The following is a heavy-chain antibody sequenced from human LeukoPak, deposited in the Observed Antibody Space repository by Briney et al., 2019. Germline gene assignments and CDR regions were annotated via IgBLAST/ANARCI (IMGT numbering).Heavy chain of an antibody. CDR1: GGSISSYY. CDR2: IYYSEST. V-gene: IGHV4-59*01. Sequence: SETLSLTCTVSGGSISSYYWSWIRQPPGKGLEWIGYIYYSESTNSNPSLKSRVTISVDTSKNQFSLNLSSVTAADTAVYCCARDGGYYFDYWGQGILVTVSS. D-gene: IGHD3-16*01. J-gene: IGHJ4*02. CDR3: ARDGGYYFDY.